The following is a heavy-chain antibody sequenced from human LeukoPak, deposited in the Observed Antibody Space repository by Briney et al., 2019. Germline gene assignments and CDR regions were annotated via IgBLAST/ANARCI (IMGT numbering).Heavy chain of an antibody. V-gene: IGHV4-59*12. D-gene: IGHD2-8*01. CDR2: IHYSGNT. J-gene: IGHJ4*02. CDR1: SGSISSNY. CDR3: AKDRSDNKTWYAGSH. Sequence: SETLSLTCTVSSGSISSNYWSWIRQSPGKGLEWIGYIHYSGNTNYNPSLKSRVTISLDTPKNQFSLKLSSVTAADTAVYYCAKDRSDNKTWYAGSHWGQGTLVTVSS.